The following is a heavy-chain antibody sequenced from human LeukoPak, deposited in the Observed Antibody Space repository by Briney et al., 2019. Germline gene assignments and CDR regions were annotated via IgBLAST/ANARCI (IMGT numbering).Heavy chain of an antibody. D-gene: IGHD2-15*01. CDR2: ITDSGGDT. V-gene: IGHV3-23*01. CDR1: GFTFSNYA. CDR3: AKGSRGNRPYYFDY. Sequence: PGGSLRLSCAASGFTFSNYAMSWVHQAPGKGLEWVSAITDSGGDTYHADSVKGRFTISRDNSKNTLYLQTNSLRAEDTAIYYCAKGSRGNRPYYFDYWGQGTLVTVSS. J-gene: IGHJ4*02.